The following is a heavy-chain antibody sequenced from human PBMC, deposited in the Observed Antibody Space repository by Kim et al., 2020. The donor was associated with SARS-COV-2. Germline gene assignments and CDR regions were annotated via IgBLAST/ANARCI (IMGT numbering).Heavy chain of an antibody. CDR3: ARDRVTIFGVVSRNYFDY. CDR1: GFTFSSYE. J-gene: IGHJ4*02. Sequence: RGSLRLSCAASGFTFSSYEMNWVRQAPGKGLEWVSYISSSGSTIYYADSVKGRFTISRDNAKNSLYLQMNSLRAEDTAVYYCARDRVTIFGVVSRNYFDYWGQGTLVTVSS. D-gene: IGHD3-3*01. CDR2: ISSSGSTI. V-gene: IGHV3-48*03.